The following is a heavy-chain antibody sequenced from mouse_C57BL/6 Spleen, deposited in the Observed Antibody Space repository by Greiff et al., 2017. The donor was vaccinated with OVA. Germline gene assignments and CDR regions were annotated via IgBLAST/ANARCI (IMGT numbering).Heavy chain of an antibody. CDR2: IDPETGGT. CDR3: TRGTG. Sequence: QVQLQQSGAELVRPGASVTLSCKASGYTFTDYEMHWVKQTPVHGLEWIGAIDPETGGTAYNQKVTGKAILTADKSSSTAYMELRSLTSEDSAVYYCTRGTGWGQGTTLTVSS. CDR1: GYTFTDYE. V-gene: IGHV1-15*01. J-gene: IGHJ2*01.